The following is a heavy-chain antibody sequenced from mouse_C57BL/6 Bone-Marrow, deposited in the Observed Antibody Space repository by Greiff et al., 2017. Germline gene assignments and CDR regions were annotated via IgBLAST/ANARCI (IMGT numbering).Heavy chain of an antibody. CDR3: TTRDSSGSWFAY. Sequence: EVQLQQSGAELVRPGASVQLSCTASGFNIKDDYMHWVKQRPEQGLEWIGWIDPENGDTEYASKFQGKATITADTSSNTAYLQLSSLTSEDTAVYYCTTRDSSGSWFAYWGQGTLVTVSA. CDR2: IDPENGDT. CDR1: GFNIKDDY. J-gene: IGHJ3*01. D-gene: IGHD3-2*02. V-gene: IGHV14-4*01.